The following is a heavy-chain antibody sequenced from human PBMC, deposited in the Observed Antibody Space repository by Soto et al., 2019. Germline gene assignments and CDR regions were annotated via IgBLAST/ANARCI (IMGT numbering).Heavy chain of an antibody. Sequence: KPSETLSLTCAVSGGSISSGGYSWSWIRQPPGKGLEWIGYIYHSGSTYYNPSLKSRVTISVDRSKNQFSLKLSSVTAADTAVYYCARTYYYDSSGYPNWFDPWGQGTLVTVSS. CDR1: GGSISSGGYS. CDR3: ARTYYYDSSGYPNWFDP. J-gene: IGHJ5*02. CDR2: IYHSGST. D-gene: IGHD3-22*01. V-gene: IGHV4-30-2*01.